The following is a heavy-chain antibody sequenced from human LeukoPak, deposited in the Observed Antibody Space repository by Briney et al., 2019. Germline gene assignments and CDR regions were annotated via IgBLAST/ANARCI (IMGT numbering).Heavy chain of an antibody. J-gene: IGHJ4*02. Sequence: GGCLRLSWAAAAFTFSIDCMQWVRQAPGKWLGCVAFIWYDGSNKYYADSVKGRFTISRDNSKNTLYLQMNSLRAEDTAVYYCARDIGWFGEFTVDYWGQGTLVTVSS. V-gene: IGHV3-33*01. D-gene: IGHD3-10*01. CDR3: ARDIGWFGEFTVDY. CDR1: AFTFSIDC. CDR2: IWYDGSNK.